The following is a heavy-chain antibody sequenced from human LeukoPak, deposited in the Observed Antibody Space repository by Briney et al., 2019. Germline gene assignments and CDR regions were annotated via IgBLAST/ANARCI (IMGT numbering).Heavy chain of an antibody. CDR1: GFTFSSYS. J-gene: IGHJ2*01. V-gene: IGHV3-21*01. CDR3: ARDLGSLRSIYWYFVL. Sequence: NPGGSLRLSCAASGFTFSSYSMNCVRQAPGKGLEWVSSISSSSSYIYYADSEKGRFTISRDNAKNSLYLQMNSLRAEHTAVYDCARDLGSLRSIYWYFVLWGRGTLVTVSS. CDR2: ISSSSSYI. D-gene: IGHD3-16*01.